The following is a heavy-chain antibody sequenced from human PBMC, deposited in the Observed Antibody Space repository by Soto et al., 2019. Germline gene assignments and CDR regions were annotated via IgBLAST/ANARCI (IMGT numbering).Heavy chain of an antibody. CDR2: IIPILGIA. CDR1: GGTFSSYT. CDR3: ARGEPDSRNFDY. D-gene: IGHD1-1*01. J-gene: IGHJ4*02. Sequence: QVQLVQSGAEVKKPGSSVKVSCKASGGTFSSYTISWVRQAPGQGLEWMGRIIPILGIANYAQKFQGRVTITADKSTSTAYMELSSLSSEDTAVYYCARGEPDSRNFDYWGQGTLVTVSS. V-gene: IGHV1-69*02.